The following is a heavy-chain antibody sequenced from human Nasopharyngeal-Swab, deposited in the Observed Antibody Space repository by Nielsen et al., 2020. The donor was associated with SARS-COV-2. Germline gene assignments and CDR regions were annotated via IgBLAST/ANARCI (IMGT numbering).Heavy chain of an antibody. CDR3: ARDITLADIVVVPAAMDYYGMDV. J-gene: IGHJ6*02. V-gene: IGHV3-7*01. CDR1: GFTFNSYW. D-gene: IGHD2-2*01. CDR2: IKQDGSEK. Sequence: GGSLRLSCAASGFTFNSYWMSWVRQAPGKGLEWVANIKQDGSEKYYVDSVKGPFTISRDNAKNSLYLQMNSLRAEDTAVYYCARDITLADIVVVPAAMDYYGMDVWGQGTTVTVSS.